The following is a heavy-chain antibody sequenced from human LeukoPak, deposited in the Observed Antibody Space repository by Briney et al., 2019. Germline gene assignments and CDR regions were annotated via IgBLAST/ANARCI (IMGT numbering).Heavy chain of an antibody. CDR1: GYSFTSCW. J-gene: IGHJ6*02. CDR3: ARPGIASSGSYVPYYGLDV. V-gene: IGHV5-51*01. Sequence: GESLKISCKGSGYSFTSCWLGWVRQMPGKGLEWMGIIYPGDSDTRYSPSFQGQVTISADKSISTVYLQWNSLKASDTAIYYCARPGIASSGSYVPYYGLDVWGQGTTVTVSS. D-gene: IGHD3-10*01. CDR2: IYPGDSDT.